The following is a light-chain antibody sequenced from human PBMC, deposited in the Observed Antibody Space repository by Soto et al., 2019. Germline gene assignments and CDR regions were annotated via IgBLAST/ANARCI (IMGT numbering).Light chain of an antibody. CDR3: QQSYNSPPLT. Sequence: DIQMTQSPSSLSASIGDRVTITCRASQSIRSHLNWYQQKPGKAPKLLIYTASPLQSGAPPRFSGSGSGTDFTLTISSLQPEDSATYYCQQSYNSPPLTFGGGTKVEIK. CDR2: TAS. J-gene: IGKJ4*01. V-gene: IGKV1-39*01. CDR1: QSIRSH.